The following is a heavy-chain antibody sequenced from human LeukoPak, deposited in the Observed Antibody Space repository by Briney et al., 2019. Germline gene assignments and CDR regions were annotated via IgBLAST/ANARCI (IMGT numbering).Heavy chain of an antibody. CDR1: GGSFSGYY. D-gene: IGHD3-10*01. J-gene: IGHJ4*02. CDR2: INHSGST. CDR3: ARPSYGSGSSLTY. Sequence: PSETLPLTCAVYGGSFSGYYWSWIRQPPGKGLEWIGEINHSGSTNYNPSLKSRVIISVDTSKNQFSLKLSSVTAADTAVYYCARPSYGSGSSLTYWGQGTLVTVSS. V-gene: IGHV4-34*01.